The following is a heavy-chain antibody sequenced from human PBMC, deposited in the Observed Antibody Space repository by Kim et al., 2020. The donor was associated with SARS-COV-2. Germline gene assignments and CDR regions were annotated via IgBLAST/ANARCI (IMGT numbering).Heavy chain of an antibody. D-gene: IGHD3-22*01. V-gene: IGHV1-69*13. J-gene: IGHJ6*02. CDR3: ASNYVFTYYYYYYYGMDV. Sequence: SVKVSCKASGGTFSSYAISWVRQAPGQGLEWMGGIIPIFGTANYAQKFQGRVTITADESTSTAYMELSSLRSEDTAVYYCASNYVFTYYYYYYYGMDVWGQGTTVTVSS. CDR2: IIPIFGTA. CDR1: GGTFSSYA.